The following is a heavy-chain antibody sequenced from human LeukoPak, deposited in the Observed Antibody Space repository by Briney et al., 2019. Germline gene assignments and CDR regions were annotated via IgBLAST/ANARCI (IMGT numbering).Heavy chain of an antibody. CDR1: GFIFSSYA. V-gene: IGHV3-23*01. D-gene: IGHD3-10*01. CDR2: ISGSGTTT. J-gene: IGHJ4*02. CDR3: AKAGHYGSGSYYSDY. Sequence: GGSLRLSCAASGFIFSSYAMTWVRQAPGRGLERLSTISGSGTTTYYVDSVKGRFTVSRDNSKNTLYLQMSSLRAGDTAVYYCAKAGHYGSGSYYSDYWGRGTLVIVSP.